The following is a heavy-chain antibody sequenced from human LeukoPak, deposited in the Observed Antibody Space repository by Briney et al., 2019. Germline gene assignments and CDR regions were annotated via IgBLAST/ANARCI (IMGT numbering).Heavy chain of an antibody. Sequence: SETLSLTCTVSGGSISSSSYSWGWIRQPPGKGLEWIGSIYYSGSTYYNPSLKSRVTISVDTSKNQFSLKLSSVTAADTAVYYCARGRNYYDSSGYYSTPIDYWGQGTLVTVSS. J-gene: IGHJ4*02. CDR2: IYYSGST. CDR3: ARGRNYYDSSGYYSTPIDY. CDR1: GGSISSSSYS. V-gene: IGHV4-39*07. D-gene: IGHD3-22*01.